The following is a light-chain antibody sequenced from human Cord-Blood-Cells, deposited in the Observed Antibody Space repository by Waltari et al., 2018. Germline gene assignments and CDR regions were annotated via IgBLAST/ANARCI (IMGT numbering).Light chain of an antibody. J-gene: IGKJ1*01. Sequence: EIVMTQSPATLSVSPGERATLSCRASQSVSSNLAWYHQKPGQAPRLLIYGASHSATGIPARFSGSGSGTEFTLTISSLQSEDFAVYYCQQYNNWPPWTFGQGTKVEIK. CDR1: QSVSSN. CDR3: QQYNNWPPWT. CDR2: GAS. V-gene: IGKV3-15*01.